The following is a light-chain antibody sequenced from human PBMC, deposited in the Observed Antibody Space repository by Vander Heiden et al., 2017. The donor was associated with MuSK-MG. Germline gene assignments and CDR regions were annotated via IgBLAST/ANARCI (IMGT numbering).Light chain of an antibody. CDR1: RLGDKY. J-gene: IGLJ2*01. CDR3: QAWDSTTDVV. Sequence: SYELTQPPSVPVSPGQTASITCSGDRLGDKYAAWSQQKPGQSPVVVIYQDTKRPSGIPERFSGSNSGNTATLTISGTQAMDEADYYCQAWDSTTDVVFGGGTKLTVL. V-gene: IGLV3-1*01. CDR2: QDT.